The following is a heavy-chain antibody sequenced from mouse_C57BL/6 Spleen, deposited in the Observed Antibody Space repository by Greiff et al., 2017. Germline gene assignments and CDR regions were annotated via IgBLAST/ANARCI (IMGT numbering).Heavy chain of an antibody. V-gene: IGHV1-81*01. J-gene: IGHJ1*03. CDR3: ARDRDDGYYRYFDV. D-gene: IGHD2-3*01. CDR1: GYTFTSYG. CDR2: IYPRSGNT. Sequence: QVQLQQSGAELARPGASVKLSCKASGYTFTSYGISWVKQKTGQGLEWIGEIYPRSGNTYYNEKFKGKATLTADKSSSTAYMELRSLTSEDSAVYFCARDRDDGYYRYFDVWGTGTTVTVSS.